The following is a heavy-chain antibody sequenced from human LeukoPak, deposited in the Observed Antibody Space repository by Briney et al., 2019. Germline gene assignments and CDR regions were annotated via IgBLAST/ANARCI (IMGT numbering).Heavy chain of an antibody. V-gene: IGHV4-59*01. Sequence: PSETLSLTCTVSGGSISSYYWSGIRQPPGKGLEWIGYIYYSGSTNYNPSLKSRVTISVDTSKNQFSLKLSSVTAADTAVYYCARAGGLYDFWSGYYYVYWGQGTLVTVSS. D-gene: IGHD3-3*01. J-gene: IGHJ4*02. CDR1: GGSISSYY. CDR2: IYYSGST. CDR3: ARAGGLYDFWSGYYYVY.